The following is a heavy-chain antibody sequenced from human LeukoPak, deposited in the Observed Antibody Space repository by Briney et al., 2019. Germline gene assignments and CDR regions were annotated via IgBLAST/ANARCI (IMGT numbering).Heavy chain of an antibody. Sequence: GGSLRLSYAASGFTFSSYSMNWVRQAPGKGLEWVSSISSSSSYIYYADSVKGRFTISRDNAKNSLYLQMNSLRAEDTAVYYCARDYGDSPIGDAFDIWGQGTMVTVSS. J-gene: IGHJ3*02. D-gene: IGHD4-17*01. CDR1: GFTFSSYS. CDR2: ISSSSSYI. CDR3: ARDYGDSPIGDAFDI. V-gene: IGHV3-21*01.